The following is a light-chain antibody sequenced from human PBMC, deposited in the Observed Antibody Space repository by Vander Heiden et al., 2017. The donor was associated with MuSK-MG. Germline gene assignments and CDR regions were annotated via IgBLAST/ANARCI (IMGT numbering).Light chain of an antibody. J-gene: IGLJ3*02. CDR2: EVS. CDR3: CSYAGSSTLV. V-gene: IGLV2-23*02. Sequence: SALPQPASVSGSPGQSITISCTGTSSDVGSYNFVSWDQQHPGKAPKLVIYEVSKRPSGISNRFSGSKSGNTASLTISGLQAEDEADYYCCSYAGSSTLVFGGGTQLTVL. CDR1: SSDVGSYNF.